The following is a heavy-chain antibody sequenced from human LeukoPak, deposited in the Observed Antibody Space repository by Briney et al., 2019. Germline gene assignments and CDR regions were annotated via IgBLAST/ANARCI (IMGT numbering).Heavy chain of an antibody. CDR3: AKGLRGYSYGPYNWFDP. V-gene: IGHV3-23*01. J-gene: IGHJ5*02. Sequence: PGGSLRLSCAASGFTFSSYAMSWVRQAPGKGLEWVSAISGSGGSTYYADSVKGRFTISRDNSKNTLYLQMNSLRAEDTAVYYCAKGLRGYSYGPYNWFDPWGQGTLVTVSS. CDR2: ISGSGGST. CDR1: GFTFSSYA. D-gene: IGHD5-18*01.